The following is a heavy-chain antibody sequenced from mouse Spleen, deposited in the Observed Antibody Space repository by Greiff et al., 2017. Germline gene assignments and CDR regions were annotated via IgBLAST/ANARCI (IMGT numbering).Heavy chain of an antibody. CDR1: GFSLTSYG. D-gene: IGHD2-14*01. Sequence: VQLQQSGPGLVAPSQSLSITCTVSGFSLTSYGVDWVRQSPGKGLEWLGVIWGGGSTNYNSALKSRLSISKDNSKSQVFLKMNSLQTDDTAMYYCASEGYDGGYAMDYWGQGTSVTVSS. J-gene: IGHJ4*01. CDR2: IWGGGST. CDR3: ASEGYDGGYAMDY. V-gene: IGHV2-6*01.